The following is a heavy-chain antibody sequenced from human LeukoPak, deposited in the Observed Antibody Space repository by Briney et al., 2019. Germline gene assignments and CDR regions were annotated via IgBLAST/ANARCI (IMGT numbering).Heavy chain of an antibody. D-gene: IGHD2-15*01. J-gene: IGHJ6*03. V-gene: IGHV3-7*03. Sequence: GGSLRLSCAASGFTFISYWMSWVRQAPGKGLEWVANIKQDGSEKYYVDSVKGRFTISRDNAKNSLYLQMNSLRAEDTAVYYCARVLRYCSGGNCYSGGLGYMDVWGKGTTVTISS. CDR1: GFTFISYW. CDR3: ARVLRYCSGGNCYSGGLGYMDV. CDR2: IKQDGSEK.